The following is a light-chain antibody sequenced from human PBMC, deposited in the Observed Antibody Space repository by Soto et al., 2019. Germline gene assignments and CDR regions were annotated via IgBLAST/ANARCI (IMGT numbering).Light chain of an antibody. CDR3: GSWDNSLSGFV. Sequence: SVLTQPPTESAAPGQKINISCSGSSSSIGNNYVSWYQQLPGTAPKLLIYESNRRPLGISDRFSASKSGTSATLGISGLQSGDEADYYCGSWDNSLSGFVFGTGTKVTVL. J-gene: IGLJ1*01. CDR2: ESN. V-gene: IGLV1-51*02. CDR1: SSSIGNNY.